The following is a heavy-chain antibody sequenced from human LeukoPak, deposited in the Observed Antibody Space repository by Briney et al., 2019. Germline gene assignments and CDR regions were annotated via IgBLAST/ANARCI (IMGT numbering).Heavy chain of an antibody. V-gene: IGHV1-69*04. CDR1: GYTFTSYG. D-gene: IGHD6-25*01. J-gene: IGHJ6*02. Sequence: ASVKVSCKASGYTFTSYGISWVRQAPGQGLEWMGRIIPILGIANYAQKFQGRVTITADKSTSTAYMELSSLRSEDTAVYYCARGSGIAAADWYYYGMDVWGQGTTVTVSS. CDR3: ARGSGIAAADWYYYGMDV. CDR2: IIPILGIA.